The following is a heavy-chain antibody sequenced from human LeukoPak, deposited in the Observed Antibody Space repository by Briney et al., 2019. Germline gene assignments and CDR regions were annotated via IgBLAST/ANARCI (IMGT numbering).Heavy chain of an antibody. D-gene: IGHD4-17*01. J-gene: IGHJ5*02. V-gene: IGHV4-59*08. Sequence: SETLSLTRTVSGGSISSYYWSWIRQPPGKGLEWIGYIYYSGSTNYNPSLKSRVTISVDTSKNQFSLKLSSVTAADTAVYYCASLDYGDYGWFDPWGQGTLVTVSS. CDR1: GGSISSYY. CDR3: ASLDYGDYGWFDP. CDR2: IYYSGST.